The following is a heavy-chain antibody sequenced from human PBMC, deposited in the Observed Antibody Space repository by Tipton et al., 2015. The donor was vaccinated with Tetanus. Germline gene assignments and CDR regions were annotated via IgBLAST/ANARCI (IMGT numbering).Heavy chain of an antibody. V-gene: IGHV3-11*01. CDR2: LNPSGTST. CDR3: AKDHLASGLYFDS. Sequence: LSLTCTASGFTFSDFYMGWIRQAPGKGLEWVSYLNPSGTSTYYADSVKGRFTISRDNTKNSLLLQMNNLGAEDTAVYYCAKDHLASGLYFDSWGQGTLVTVSS. J-gene: IGHJ4*02. D-gene: IGHD3-10*01. CDR1: GFTFSDFY.